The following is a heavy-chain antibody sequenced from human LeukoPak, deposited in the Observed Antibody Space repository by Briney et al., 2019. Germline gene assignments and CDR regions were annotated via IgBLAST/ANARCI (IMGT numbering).Heavy chain of an antibody. CDR2: IYNSGST. J-gene: IGHJ4*02. Sequence: SETLSLTRSVSGGSISSYYWSWIRQPPGKGLEWIGYIYNSGSTNYNPALKSRVSISVDTSRNQFSLNLNSVTAADTAMYYCARGGYSHGYILFNYWGQGTLAIVSS. D-gene: IGHD5-18*01. V-gene: IGHV4-59*01. CDR3: ARGGYSHGYILFNY. CDR1: GGSISSYY.